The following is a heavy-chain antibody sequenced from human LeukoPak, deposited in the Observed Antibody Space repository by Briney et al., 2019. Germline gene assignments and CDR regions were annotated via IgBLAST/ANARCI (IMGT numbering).Heavy chain of an antibody. CDR1: VYTFTSCD. J-gene: IGHJ4*02. CDR3: TRGSSGRRDN. CDR2: MNPNSGST. D-gene: IGHD6-19*01. Sequence: GASVKVSCKASVYTFTSCDINWVRQATGQGREWMGWMNPNSGSTGYGQSFQGRITMTRDISIGTAYMELSNLTSEDTAIYYCTRGSSGRRDNWGQGTLVTVSA. V-gene: IGHV1-8*01.